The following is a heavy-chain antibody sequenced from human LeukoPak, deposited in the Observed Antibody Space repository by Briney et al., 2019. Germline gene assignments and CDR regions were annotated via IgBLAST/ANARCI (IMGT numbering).Heavy chain of an antibody. CDR2: VSDGGRT. V-gene: IGHV4-59*01. Sequence: PSETLSLTCSVSGGSITSYYWSWIRQPPGKGLEWIGHVSDGGRTNYSPSLRSRVSISVDTSKNQFSLKLNSVPAADTAVYFCARASTTFDDWGQGTLVTVSS. CDR3: ARASTTFDD. J-gene: IGHJ4*02. CDR1: GGSITSYY. D-gene: IGHD1-14*01.